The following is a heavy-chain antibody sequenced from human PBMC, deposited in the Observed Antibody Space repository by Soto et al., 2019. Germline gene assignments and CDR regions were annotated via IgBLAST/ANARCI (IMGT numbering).Heavy chain of an antibody. CDR1: GDTFSTYF. V-gene: IGHV1-2*02. CDR3: ARQGVVVTDVVTLLSFDM. D-gene: IGHD2-21*02. Sequence: QVQLAQSGPEVKRPGDSVRVACKADGDTFSTYFIHWVRQAPGQGLEWMGWISPSSGGTKYAQNFLGRGTVSRDTSVSSVYLDLDILRSDDTAIYYCARQGVVVTDVVTLLSFDMWGQGTMVTVSS. CDR2: ISPSSGGT. J-gene: IGHJ3*02.